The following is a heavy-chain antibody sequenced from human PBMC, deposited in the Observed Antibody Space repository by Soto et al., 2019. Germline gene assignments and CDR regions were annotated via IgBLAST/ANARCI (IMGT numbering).Heavy chain of an antibody. V-gene: IGHV3-23*01. CDR1: GFTFSSYA. Sequence: PGGSLRLSCAASGFTFSSYAMSWVRQAPGKGLEWVSAISGSGGSTYYADSVKGRFTISRDNSKNTLYLQMNSLRAEDTAVYYCAKRSITMVRGVIPYFDYWGQGTLVTVSS. CDR3: AKRSITMVRGVIPYFDY. J-gene: IGHJ4*02. CDR2: ISGSGGST. D-gene: IGHD3-10*01.